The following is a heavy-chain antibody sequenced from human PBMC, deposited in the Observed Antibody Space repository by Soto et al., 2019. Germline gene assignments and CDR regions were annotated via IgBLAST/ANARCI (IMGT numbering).Heavy chain of an antibody. CDR1: GFTFSDYY. V-gene: IGHV3-11*05. CDR3: ARDRGSSWYYYYGMDV. J-gene: IGHJ6*02. CDR2: ISSSSSYT. D-gene: IGHD6-13*01. Sequence: QVQLVESGGGLVKPGGSLRLSCAASGFTFSDYYMSWIRQAPGKGLEWVSYISSSSSYTNYADSVKGRFTISRDNAKNSLYLQMNSLRAEDTAVYYCARDRGSSWYYYYGMDVWGQGTTVTVSS.